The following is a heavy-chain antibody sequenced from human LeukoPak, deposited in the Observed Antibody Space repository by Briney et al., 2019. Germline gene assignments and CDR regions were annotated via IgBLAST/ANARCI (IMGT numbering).Heavy chain of an antibody. Sequence: ASVKVSCKASGYTFTSYYMHWVRQAPGQRLEWMGWINAGNGNTKYSQEFQGRVTITRDTSASTAYMELSSLRSEDMAVYYCARGGLDYDYVWGSYRHFDYWGQGTLVTVSS. CDR1: GYTFTSYY. CDR2: INAGNGNT. J-gene: IGHJ4*02. D-gene: IGHD3-16*02. V-gene: IGHV1-3*03. CDR3: ARGGLDYDYVWGSYRHFDY.